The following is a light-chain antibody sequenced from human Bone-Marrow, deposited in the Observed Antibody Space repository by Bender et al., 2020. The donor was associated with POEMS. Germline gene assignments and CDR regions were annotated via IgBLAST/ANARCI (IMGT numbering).Light chain of an antibody. CDR2: EDN. Sequence: SYELTQPPSVSVSPGQTARITCSGDALPQKLASWYQQRSGQAPVLVIYEDNKRPSAMPERFSGSSSGTVATLAIRGAQVEDEGDYYCYSTDSSGYHWVFGGGTKLTVL. V-gene: IGLV3-10*01. J-gene: IGLJ3*02. CDR3: YSTDSSGYHWV. CDR1: ALPQKL.